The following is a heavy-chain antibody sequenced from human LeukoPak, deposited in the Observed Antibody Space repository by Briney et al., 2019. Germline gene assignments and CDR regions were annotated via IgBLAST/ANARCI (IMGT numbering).Heavy chain of an antibody. J-gene: IGHJ4*02. CDR1: GYTLTELS. CDR2: IRDSGGGT. Sequence: ASVNVSCKVSGYTLTELSMHWVRQAPGKGLEWVAAIRDSGGGTYYADSVKGRFTISRDNSKNMLYLQMNSLRAEDTAVYYCAKVVGLDYWGQGTLVTVSS. CDR3: AKVVGLDY. V-gene: IGHV3-23*01.